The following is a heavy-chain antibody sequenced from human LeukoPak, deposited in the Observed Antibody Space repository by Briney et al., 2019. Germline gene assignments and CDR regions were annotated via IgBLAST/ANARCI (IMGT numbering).Heavy chain of an antibody. D-gene: IGHD6-13*01. CDR2: IYHSGST. J-gene: IGHJ3*02. Sequence: SETLSLTCAVSGYSISSGYYWGWNRQPPGKGLEWIGSIYHSGSTYYNPSLKSRVTISVDTSKNQFSLKLSSVTAADTAVYYCAREGSSWYYAFDIWGQGTMVTVSS. V-gene: IGHV4-38-2*02. CDR1: GYSISSGYY. CDR3: AREGSSWYYAFDI.